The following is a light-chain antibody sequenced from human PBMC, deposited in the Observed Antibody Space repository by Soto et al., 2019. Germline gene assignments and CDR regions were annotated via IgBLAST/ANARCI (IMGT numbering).Light chain of an antibody. CDR2: GAS. CDR1: QSVSSSY. CDR3: QQYGSSPGT. J-gene: IGKJ1*01. Sequence: EIVLTQSPGTLSLSPGERATLSCRASQSVSSSYLAWYQQKPGQAPRLLIYGASSRATGIPDRFSGSGSGTDFPLTISGLEPEDVAVYYCQQYGSSPGTFGQGTKGEIK. V-gene: IGKV3-20*01.